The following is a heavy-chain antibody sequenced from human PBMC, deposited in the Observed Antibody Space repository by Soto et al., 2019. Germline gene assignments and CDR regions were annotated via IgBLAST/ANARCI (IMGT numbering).Heavy chain of an antibody. V-gene: IGHV1-69*02. CDR1: GGTFSSYT. CDR2: IIPILGIA. J-gene: IGHJ4*02. D-gene: IGHD1-26*01. CDR3: ASTHFVGEGSVDY. Sequence: QVQLVQSGAEVKKPGSSVKVSCKASGGTFSSYTISWVRQAPGQGLEWMGRIIPILGIANYVQKFQGRVTITADKSTSTAYMELSSLRSEDTAVYYCASTHFVGEGSVDYWGQGTLVTVSS.